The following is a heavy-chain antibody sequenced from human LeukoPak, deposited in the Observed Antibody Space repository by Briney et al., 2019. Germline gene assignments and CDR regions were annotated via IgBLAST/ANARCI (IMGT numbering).Heavy chain of an antibody. CDR1: GFTFSNYA. V-gene: IGHV3-23*01. Sequence: GGSLRLSCAASGFTFSNYAMSWVRQAPGKGLEWVSAISGGGGSTYYADSVKGRFTISRDNSKNTLYLQMNSLRAEDTAVYYCAKANHDILTGYPSYYYYGMDVWGQGTTVTVSS. D-gene: IGHD3-9*01. J-gene: IGHJ6*02. CDR2: ISGGGGST. CDR3: AKANHDILTGYPSYYYYGMDV.